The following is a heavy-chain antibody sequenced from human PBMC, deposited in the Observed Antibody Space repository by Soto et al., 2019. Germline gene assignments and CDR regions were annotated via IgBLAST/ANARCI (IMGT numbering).Heavy chain of an antibody. J-gene: IGHJ4*02. CDR3: ARGGTPIDY. CDR1: GYTFTNFG. V-gene: IGHV1-18*01. D-gene: IGHD3-16*01. CDR2: ISAYNGNT. Sequence: QVQLVQSGAEVKKPGASVKVSCKTSGYTFTNFGLSWVRQAPGQGLEWMGWISAYNGNTNYAQNFQGRVTMTTDTSTSTAHMELRILRSDDTAVFYCARGGTPIDYGGEGTLVTVSS.